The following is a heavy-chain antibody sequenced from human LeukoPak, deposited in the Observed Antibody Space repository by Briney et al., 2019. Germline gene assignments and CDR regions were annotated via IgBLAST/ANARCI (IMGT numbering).Heavy chain of an antibody. Sequence: GGSLRLSCAASGFTFRSYAMSWVRQAPGEGLEWVALISDDGSNKYYADSVKGRFTISRDNSKNTLYLQMNSLRDEDTAVYYCAKAGIGSGWSPPLHCWGQGTLVTVSS. CDR2: ISDDGSNK. D-gene: IGHD6-19*01. CDR3: AKAGIGSGWSPPLHC. V-gene: IGHV3-30*18. J-gene: IGHJ4*02. CDR1: GFTFRSYA.